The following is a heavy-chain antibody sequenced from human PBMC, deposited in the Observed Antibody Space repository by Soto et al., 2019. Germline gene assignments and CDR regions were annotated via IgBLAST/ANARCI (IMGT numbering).Heavy chain of an antibody. D-gene: IGHD3-22*01. J-gene: IGHJ4*02. Sequence: SVKVSCKASGDTFSTYAISWVRQAPGQGLEWLGGIIPILGTPSYAQRFQGRVTITADKSTSTAYMELSSLRSEDTAVYYCARERSRYDRSGYYRPDYWGQGTLVTVSS. CDR1: GDTFSTYA. CDR2: IIPILGTP. V-gene: IGHV1-69*10. CDR3: ARERSRYDRSGYYRPDY.